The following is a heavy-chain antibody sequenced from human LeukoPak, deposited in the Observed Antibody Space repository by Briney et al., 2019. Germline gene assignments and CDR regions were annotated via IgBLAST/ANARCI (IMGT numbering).Heavy chain of an antibody. J-gene: IGHJ5*02. D-gene: IGHD2-15*01. CDR1: GYTFTGYY. CDR2: INPNSGGT. CDR3: ATTSLRYCSGGSCYSIFGYNWFDP. V-gene: IGHV1-2*02. Sequence: VASVKVSCEASGYTFTGYYMHWVRQAPEEGLEWMGWINPNSGGTNYAQKFQGRVTMTRDTSISTAYMELSRLRSDDTAVYYCATTSLRYCSGGSCYSIFGYNWFDPWGQGTLVTVSS.